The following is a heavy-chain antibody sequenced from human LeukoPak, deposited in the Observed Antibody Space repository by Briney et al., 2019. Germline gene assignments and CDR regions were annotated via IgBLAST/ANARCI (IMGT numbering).Heavy chain of an antibody. Sequence: PSETLSLTCTVSGDSNTNSIYYWGWIRQPPGKGLEWIGSIDYSGSTYYNPSLKSRATISIDTSKNQFSLKLSSVTAADTAVYYCARDQELGILQGRYYYYYYMDVWGKGTTVTVSS. D-gene: IGHD7-27*01. V-gene: IGHV4-39*07. J-gene: IGHJ6*03. CDR3: ARDQELGILQGRYYYYYYMDV. CDR1: GDSNTNSIYY. CDR2: IDYSGST.